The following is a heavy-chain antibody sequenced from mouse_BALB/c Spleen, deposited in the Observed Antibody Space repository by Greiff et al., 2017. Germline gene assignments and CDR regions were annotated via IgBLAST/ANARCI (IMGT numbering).Heavy chain of an antibody. CDR3: TRGAY. CDR2: ISSGGSYT. Sequence: EVQVVESGGGLVKPGGSLKLSCAASGFTFSSYTMSWVRQTPEKRLEWVATISSGGSYTYYPDSVKGRFTISRDNAKNTLYLQMSSLKSEDTAMYYCTRGAYWGQGTLVTVSA. CDR1: GFTFSSYT. V-gene: IGHV5-6-4*01. J-gene: IGHJ3*01.